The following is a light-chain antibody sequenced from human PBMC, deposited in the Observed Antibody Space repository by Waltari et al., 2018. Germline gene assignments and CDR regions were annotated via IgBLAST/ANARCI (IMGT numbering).Light chain of an antibody. Sequence: DIQMTQSPSSLSASVGDKVTITCRASQSISTWLALFQLKPGKAPKLLIYKASNLESGVPSRFSGSGSGTEFTLTISSLLPEDLATYYCQQYNSDSHSFGQGTRLEIK. CDR3: QQYNSDSHS. CDR2: KAS. V-gene: IGKV1-5*03. CDR1: QSISTW. J-gene: IGKJ2*01.